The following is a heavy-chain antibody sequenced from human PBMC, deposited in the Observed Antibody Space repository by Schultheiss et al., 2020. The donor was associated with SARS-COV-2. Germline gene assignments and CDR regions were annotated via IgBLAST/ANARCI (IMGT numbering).Heavy chain of an antibody. CDR3: ARDYYDNSGFIRYYLDS. CDR2: IYYSGST. J-gene: IGHJ4*02. D-gene: IGHD3-22*01. CDR1: GGSISSYY. V-gene: IGHV4-59*12. Sequence: SETLSLTCTVSGGSISSYYWSWIRQPPGKGLEWIGYIYYSGSTNYNPSLKSRVTMSVDTSKNQFSLNLGSVTAADTAVYFCARDYYDNSGFIRYYLDSWGQGTLVTVSS.